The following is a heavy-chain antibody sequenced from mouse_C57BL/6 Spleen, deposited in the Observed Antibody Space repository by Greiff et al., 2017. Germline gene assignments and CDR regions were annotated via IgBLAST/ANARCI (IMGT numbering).Heavy chain of an antibody. J-gene: IGHJ3*01. Sequence: EVKLVESGGGLVKPGGSLKLSCAASGFTFSSYAMSWVRQTPEKWLEWVATLSDGGSYTYYPDNVKGRFTISRDNAKNNLDLQMSHLKSEDTAMYYCARDPLFITTVVADAYWGQGTLVTVSA. CDR3: ARDPLFITTVVADAY. V-gene: IGHV5-4*01. D-gene: IGHD1-1*01. CDR2: LSDGGSYT. CDR1: GFTFSSYA.